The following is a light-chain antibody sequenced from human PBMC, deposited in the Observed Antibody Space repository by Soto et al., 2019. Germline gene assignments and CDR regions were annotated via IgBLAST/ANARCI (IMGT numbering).Light chain of an antibody. CDR3: QQYNNWPPT. CDR2: GAS. Sequence: EIVMTQSPATLSVSPGERATLSCRASQSVSSNLAWYQQKPGQAPRLLIYGASTRATGIPARFSGSGSGTEFTLTISSLQSEDFAVYYVQQYNNWPPTFGQGTKVEIK. J-gene: IGKJ1*01. V-gene: IGKV3-15*01. CDR1: QSVSSN.